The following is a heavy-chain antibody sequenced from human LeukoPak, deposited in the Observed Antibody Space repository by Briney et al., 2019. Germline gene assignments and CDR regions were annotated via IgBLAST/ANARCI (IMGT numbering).Heavy chain of an antibody. CDR1: GYTFTGYY. J-gene: IGHJ5*02. D-gene: IGHD5-18*01. V-gene: IGHV1-2*02. Sequence: ASVKVSCKASGYTFTGYYMHWVRQAPGQGLEWMGWINPNSGGTNYAQKFQGRVTMTRDTSISTAYMELSRLRSDDTAVYYCARDREYSHGYGFDPWGQGTLVTVSS. CDR3: ARDREYSHGYGFDP. CDR2: INPNSGGT.